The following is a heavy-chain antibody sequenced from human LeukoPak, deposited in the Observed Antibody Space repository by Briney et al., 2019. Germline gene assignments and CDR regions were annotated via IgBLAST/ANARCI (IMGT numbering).Heavy chain of an antibody. CDR3: ARDHDVLLWFGEPVVLFDP. J-gene: IGHJ5*02. V-gene: IGHV4-4*07. CDR2: IHTSGST. CDR1: GVSISSYY. D-gene: IGHD3-10*01. Sequence: SETLSLTCNVSGVSISSYYWSWIRQPAGKGLEWIGRIHTSGSTNYNPSLKSRVTISVDTSKNQFSLKLSSVTAADTAVYYCARDHDVLLWFGEPVVLFDPWGQGTLVTVSS.